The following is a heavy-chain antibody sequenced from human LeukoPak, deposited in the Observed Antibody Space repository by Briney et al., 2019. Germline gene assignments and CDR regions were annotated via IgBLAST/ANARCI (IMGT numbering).Heavy chain of an antibody. CDR3: VKNRSLGEYQLLLFDY. J-gene: IGHJ4*02. CDR1: GFTFSSYA. D-gene: IGHD2-2*01. CDR2: ISGSGGST. Sequence: GGSLRLSCAASGFTFSSYAMSWVRQAPGKGLEWVSAISGSGGSTYYADSVKGRFTISRDNSKNTLYLQMNSLRAEDTAVYYCVKNRSLGEYQLLLFDYWGQGTLVTVSS. V-gene: IGHV3-23*01.